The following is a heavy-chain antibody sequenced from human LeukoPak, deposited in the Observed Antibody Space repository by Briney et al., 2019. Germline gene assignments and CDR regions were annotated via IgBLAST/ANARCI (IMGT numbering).Heavy chain of an antibody. V-gene: IGHV4-39*01. J-gene: IGHJ5*02. CDR3: ARHASLYGDYGGFDP. D-gene: IGHD4-17*01. Sequence: SETLSLTCTVSGGSISSSSYYWGWIRQPPGKGLEWIGCIYYSGSTYYNPSLKSRVTISVDTSKNQFSLKLSSETAADTAVYYCARHASLYGDYGGFDPWGQGTLVTVSS. CDR1: GGSISSSSYY. CDR2: IYYSGST.